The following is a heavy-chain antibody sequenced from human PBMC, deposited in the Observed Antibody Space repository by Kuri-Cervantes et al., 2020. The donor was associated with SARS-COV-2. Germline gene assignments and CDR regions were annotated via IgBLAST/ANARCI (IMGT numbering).Heavy chain of an antibody. CDR3: ARVGATYFYGMNV. J-gene: IGHJ6*02. Sequence: ASVKVSCKASGYTFNTYGISWVRQAPGQGLERMGWSSTYNGYTNYEQKFQGRVTMTTDTSTSTAYMELRSLRSDDTAVYYCARVGATYFYGMNVWGQGTTVTVS. CDR2: SSTYNGYT. CDR1: GYTFNTYG. D-gene: IGHD1-26*01. V-gene: IGHV1-18*01.